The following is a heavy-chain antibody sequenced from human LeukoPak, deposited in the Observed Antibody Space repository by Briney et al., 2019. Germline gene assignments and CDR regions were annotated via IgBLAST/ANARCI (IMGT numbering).Heavy chain of an antibody. CDR1: GFTFNTYW. J-gene: IGHJ4*02. Sequence: GGSLRFSCAASGFTFNTYWMSWVRQAPGKGLEWVANIKQDGSEKYYVDSVKGRFSISRDNAKNSLYLQMDSLRAEDTAVYYCARDKIVGATFFDSWGQGTLVTVSS. V-gene: IGHV3-7*01. CDR2: IKQDGSEK. D-gene: IGHD1-26*01. CDR3: ARDKIVGATFFDS.